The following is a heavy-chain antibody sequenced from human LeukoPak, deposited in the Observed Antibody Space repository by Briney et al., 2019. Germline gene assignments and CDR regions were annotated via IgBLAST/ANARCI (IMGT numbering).Heavy chain of an antibody. J-gene: IGHJ3*02. D-gene: IGHD1-1*01. Sequence: SETLSLTCTVSGGSISSYYWSWIRQPAGKGLEWIGRIYTSGSTNYNPSLKSRVTISVDTSKSQFSLKLSSVTAADTAVYYCARHRSVHYDAFDIWGQGTMVTVSS. CDR2: IYTSGST. CDR1: GGSISSYY. V-gene: IGHV4-4*07. CDR3: ARHRSVHYDAFDI.